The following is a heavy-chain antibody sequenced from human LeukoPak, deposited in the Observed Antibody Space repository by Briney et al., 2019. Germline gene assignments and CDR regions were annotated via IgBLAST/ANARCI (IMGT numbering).Heavy chain of an antibody. Sequence: LGGSLRLSCAASGFTFSSYWMNWVRQAPGKGLEWVANIKQDGSEMYYVDSVKGRFTISRDNAKNSLYLQMNSLGAEDTAVYYCARLGIAAAVFDYWGQGALVTVSS. CDR3: ARLGIAAAVFDY. D-gene: IGHD6-13*01. J-gene: IGHJ4*02. CDR1: GFTFSSYW. V-gene: IGHV3-7*01. CDR2: IKQDGSEM.